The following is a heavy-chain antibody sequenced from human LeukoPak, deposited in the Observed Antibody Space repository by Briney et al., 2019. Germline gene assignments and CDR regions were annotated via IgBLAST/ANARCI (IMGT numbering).Heavy chain of an antibody. CDR1: GYTFTGYY. Sequence: AASLKVSCKASGYTFTGYYMHWVRQAPGQGLEWMGWINYKSGVTHYAQKFQGRVTMTRDTSISTAYMELSRLRFDDTAVYYCARDVSSPPPHVVVVAAGDDAFDIWGQGTMVTVPS. D-gene: IGHD2-15*01. CDR2: INYKSGVT. CDR3: ARDVSSPPPHVVVVAAGDDAFDI. V-gene: IGHV1-2*02. J-gene: IGHJ3*02.